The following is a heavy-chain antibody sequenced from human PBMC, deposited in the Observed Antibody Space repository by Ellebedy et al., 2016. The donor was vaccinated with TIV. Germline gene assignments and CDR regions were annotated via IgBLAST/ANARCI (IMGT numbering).Heavy chain of an antibody. D-gene: IGHD5-18*01. J-gene: IGHJ6*02. CDR2: ISSTGSTI. V-gene: IGHV3-21*04. Sequence: GESLKISCAASGFTFSSYAMSWVRQAPGKGLEWVSAISSTGSTIYYADSVKGRFTISRDNAKNSVYLQMNSLRAGDTAVYYCARGGDTAMVHGLDVWGQGTAVTVSS. CDR3: ARGGDTAMVHGLDV. CDR1: GFTFSSYA.